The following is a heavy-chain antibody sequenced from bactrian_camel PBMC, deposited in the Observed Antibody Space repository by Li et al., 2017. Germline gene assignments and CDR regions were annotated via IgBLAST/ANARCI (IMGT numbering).Heavy chain of an antibody. D-gene: IGHD5*01. CDR1: GFTYSGYC. CDR3: AGGPPISLMSTWCVLSRAGYNV. Sequence: HVQLVESGGGSVQAGGSLRLSCVVSGFTYSGYCMGWFRQAPGESRKGVATIDSNGATDYADSVKGRFTLSEDVAAHTTYLQMNSLKPQDTANYYCAGGPPISLMSTWCVLSRAGYNVWGQATQVTVS. J-gene: IGHJ4*01. CDR2: IDSNGAT. V-gene: IGHV3S53*01.